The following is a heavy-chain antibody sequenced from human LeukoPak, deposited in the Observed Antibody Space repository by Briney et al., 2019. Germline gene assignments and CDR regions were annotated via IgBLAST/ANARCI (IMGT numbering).Heavy chain of an antibody. CDR3: AESRVVPDAMRDAFDI. J-gene: IGHJ3*02. CDR2: ISGSGGST. D-gene: IGHD2-2*01. CDR1: GFTFSSYA. Sequence: GGSLRLSCAASGFTFSSYAMSWVRQAPGKGLEWVSAISGSGGSTYYADSVKDRFTISRDNSKNTLYLQMNSLRAEDTAVYYCAESRVVPDAMRDAFDIWGQGTMVTVSS. V-gene: IGHV3-23*01.